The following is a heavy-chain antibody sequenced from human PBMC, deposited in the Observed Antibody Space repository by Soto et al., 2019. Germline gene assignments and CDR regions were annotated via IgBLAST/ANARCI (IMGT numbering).Heavy chain of an antibody. CDR3: ARSFGWYAIDQ. CDR2: IHHSGST. J-gene: IGHJ4*02. Sequence: QMQLQESGPGLVKPSETLSLTCAVSSASIISEQRWSWVRQPPGKGLEWIGEIHHSGSTNNNPSLRSRVTMSVDNSKNQCSLNLNSVTAADTAVYYCARSFGWYAIDQWGQGTLVIVSS. D-gene: IGHD6-19*01. V-gene: IGHV4-4*02. CDR1: SASIISEQR.